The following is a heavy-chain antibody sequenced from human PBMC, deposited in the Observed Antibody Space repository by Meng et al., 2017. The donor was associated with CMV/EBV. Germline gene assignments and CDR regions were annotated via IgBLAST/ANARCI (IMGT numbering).Heavy chain of an antibody. J-gene: IGHJ6*02. CDR3: ARAYSSSLHYAMDV. CDR2: INGDGDST. CDR1: GFTFADYT. V-gene: IGHV3-43*01. Sequence: GESLKISCAASGFTFADYTIHWVRQAPGKGLEWVSLINGDGDSTFYTGSVKGRFTVPRDNSKNSLYLQMDSLRTEDTAVYYCARAYSSSLHYAMDVWGQGTTVTVSS. D-gene: IGHD5-12*01.